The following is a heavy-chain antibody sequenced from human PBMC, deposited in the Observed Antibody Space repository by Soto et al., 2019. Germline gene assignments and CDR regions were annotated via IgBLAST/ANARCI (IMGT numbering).Heavy chain of an antibody. D-gene: IGHD1-1*01. CDR3: AAGTNSDWYTF. V-gene: IGHV3-23*01. J-gene: IGHJ4*02. CDR2: FSGSGGDT. Sequence: XGSLRLSCAASVFTFSNYAMSWVRHTPGKGLEWVSLFSGSGGDTYYADSVKGRLTISRDNSKNTLYLQMNSLGAEDTAVYYCAAGTNSDWYTFWGQGTLVTVSS. CDR1: VFTFSNYA.